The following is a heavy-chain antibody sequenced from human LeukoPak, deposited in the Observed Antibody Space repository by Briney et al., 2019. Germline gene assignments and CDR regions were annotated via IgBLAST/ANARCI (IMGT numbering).Heavy chain of an antibody. V-gene: IGHV3-30-3*01. D-gene: IGHD6-19*01. CDR3: AGRQQWLVSPDDY. CDR1: GFTFSSYA. Sequence: PGGSLRLSCAASGFTFSSYAMHWVRQAPGKGLEWVAVISYDGSNKYYADSVKGRFTTSRDNSKNTLYLQMNSLRAEDTAVYYCAGRQQWLVSPDDYWGQGTLVTVSS. CDR2: ISYDGSNK. J-gene: IGHJ4*02.